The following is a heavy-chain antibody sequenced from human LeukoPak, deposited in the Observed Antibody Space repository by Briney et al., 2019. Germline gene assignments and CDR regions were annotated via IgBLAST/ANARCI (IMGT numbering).Heavy chain of an antibody. Sequence: GGSLRLSRAASGFTFSSYWMSWVRQAPGKGLEWVANIKQDGSEKYYVDSVKGRFTISRDNAKNSLYLQMNSLRAEDTAVYYCTRVLSIVGATIIDYWGQGTLVTVSS. CDR2: IKQDGSEK. J-gene: IGHJ4*02. V-gene: IGHV3-7*03. D-gene: IGHD1-26*01. CDR1: GFTFSSYW. CDR3: TRVLSIVGATIIDY.